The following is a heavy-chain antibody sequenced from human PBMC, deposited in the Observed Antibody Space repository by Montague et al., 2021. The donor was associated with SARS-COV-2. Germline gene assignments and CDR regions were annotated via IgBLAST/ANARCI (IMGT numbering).Heavy chain of an antibody. CDR1: GDSISSYS. V-gene: IGHV4-59*08. D-gene: IGHD4-11*01. CDR2: IYYSGST. J-gene: IGHJ6*02. Sequence: ETLSLTCSVSGDSISSYSWSWIRQSPGKGLEWIGYIYYSGSTNYNPSLTSRVTISVDTSKNQVSLKLTSVTAADTAVYYCARHLRVTTVTSNMCHYAMDVWGQGTTVTVSS. CDR3: ARHLRVTTVTSNMCHYAMDV.